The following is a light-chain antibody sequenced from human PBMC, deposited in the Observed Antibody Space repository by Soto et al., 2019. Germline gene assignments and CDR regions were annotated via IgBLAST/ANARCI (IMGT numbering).Light chain of an antibody. Sequence: QSVLTQPASVSGSPGQSITISCAGSGSDVGGYRYVSWYQQRPGKAPKLIIYEVSNRASGVSDRFSGSKSGNTASLTISGLLTEDEAVYYCGSYTSSVTYVFGTGTKVTVL. J-gene: IGLJ1*01. CDR3: GSYTSSVTYV. V-gene: IGLV2-14*03. CDR2: EVS. CDR1: GSDVGGYRY.